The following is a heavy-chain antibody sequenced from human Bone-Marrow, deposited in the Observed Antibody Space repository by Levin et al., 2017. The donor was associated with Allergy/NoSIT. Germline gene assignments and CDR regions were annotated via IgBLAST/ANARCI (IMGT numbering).Heavy chain of an antibody. V-gene: IGHV1-8*01. CDR2: MSHKSGNA. J-gene: IGHJ6*02. CDR1: GYSFTSYD. Sequence: PAASVKVSCKASGYSFTSYDINWVRQATGQGLEWMGWMSHKSGNADYARNFRGRVTMTRDTSISTAYLELSSLRSEDTAVYYCARGNIVVDPLASIDGMDVWGQGTTVTVSS. CDR3: ARGNIVVDPLASIDGMDV. D-gene: IGHD2-2*01.